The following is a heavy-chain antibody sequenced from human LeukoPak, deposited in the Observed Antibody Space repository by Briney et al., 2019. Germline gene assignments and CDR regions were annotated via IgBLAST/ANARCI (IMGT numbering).Heavy chain of an antibody. Sequence: SETLSLTCAVSGYSISNHNWWGWIRQPPGKGLEWIGYKFYSGSFNYNPSLKSRVTMSVDTSKNQFSLKLSSVTALDTAVYYCARTQFDAFDIWGQGTMVTVSS. J-gene: IGHJ3*02. CDR1: GYSISNHNW. CDR3: ARTQFDAFDI. V-gene: IGHV4-28*06. CDR2: KFYSGSF.